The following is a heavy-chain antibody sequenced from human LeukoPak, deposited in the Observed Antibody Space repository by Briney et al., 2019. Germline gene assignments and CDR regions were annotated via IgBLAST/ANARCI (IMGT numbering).Heavy chain of an antibody. CDR1: ADSISSSNNY. Sequence: SETLSLTCTVSADSISSSNNYWGWIRQPPGKGLEWIGSIYYSGNTYYNPSLKSRVTISVDTSKSQFSLKLASVTAADTAVYYCARLHIVVVPAATGGRFDPWGQGTLVTVSS. CDR2: IYYSGNT. J-gene: IGHJ5*02. V-gene: IGHV4-39*01. CDR3: ARLHIVVVPAATGGRFDP. D-gene: IGHD2-2*01.